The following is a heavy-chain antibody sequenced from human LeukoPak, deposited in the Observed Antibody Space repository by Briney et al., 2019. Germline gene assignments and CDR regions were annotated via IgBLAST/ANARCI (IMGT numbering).Heavy chain of an antibody. V-gene: IGHV1-2*02. Sequence: ASVKVSCKASGYTFTGYYMHWVRQAPGQGLEWMGWINPNSGGTNYAQKFQGRVTMTRDTSISTAYMEPSRLRSDDTAVYYCARDLGCSSTSCYVPNWFDPWGQGTLVTVSS. CDR3: ARDLGCSSTSCYVPNWFDP. J-gene: IGHJ5*02. CDR1: GYTFTGYY. D-gene: IGHD2-2*01. CDR2: INPNSGGT.